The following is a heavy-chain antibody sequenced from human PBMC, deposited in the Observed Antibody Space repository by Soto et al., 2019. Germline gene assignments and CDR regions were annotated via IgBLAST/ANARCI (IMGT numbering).Heavy chain of an antibody. CDR3: AISGYTESGY. CDR1: GLTFSSYA. CDR2: ISNSGGTT. Sequence: EVQLLESGGGLVQPGESLRLSCAASGLTFSSYAMNWVRQAPGKGLEWVSSISNSGGTTYSADSVQGRFTISRDNSKNTLYLQMNNLRADDTAVYYCAISGYTESGYWGQGTLVTVSS. D-gene: IGHD5-12*01. J-gene: IGHJ4*02. V-gene: IGHV3-23*01.